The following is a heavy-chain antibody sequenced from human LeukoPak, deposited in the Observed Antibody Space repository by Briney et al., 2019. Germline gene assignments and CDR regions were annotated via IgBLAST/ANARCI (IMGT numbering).Heavy chain of an antibody. CDR3: ARDQATRRGATWYYGMDV. J-gene: IGHJ6*02. CDR2: ISSSGSTI. D-gene: IGHD1-26*01. V-gene: IGHV3-11*01. Sequence: PGGSLRLSCAASGFTFSDYYMSWIRQAPGKGLEWVSYISSSGSTIYYADSVKGRFTISRDNAKNSLYLQMNSLRAEDTAVYYCARDQATRRGATWYYGMDVWGQGTTVTVSS. CDR1: GFTFSDYY.